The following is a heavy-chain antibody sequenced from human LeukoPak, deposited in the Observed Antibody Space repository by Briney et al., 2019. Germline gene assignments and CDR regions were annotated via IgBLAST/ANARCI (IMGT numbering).Heavy chain of an antibody. CDR1: GYTFTSYA. Sequence: ASVKVSCKASGYTFTSYAMHWVRQAPGQRLEWMGWINAGNGNTKYSQKFQGRVTITRDTSASTAYMELSSLRSEDTAVYYCARAGSGTLRYCSSTSCSSGGHDAFDIWGQGTMVTVSS. J-gene: IGHJ3*02. V-gene: IGHV1-3*01. D-gene: IGHD2-2*01. CDR3: ARAGSGTLRYCSSTSCSSGGHDAFDI. CDR2: INAGNGNT.